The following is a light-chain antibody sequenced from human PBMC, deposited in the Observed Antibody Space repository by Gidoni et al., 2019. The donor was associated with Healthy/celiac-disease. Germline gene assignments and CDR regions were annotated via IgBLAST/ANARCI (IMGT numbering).Light chain of an antibody. CDR2: GAS. CDR3: QQYDSSPWT. J-gene: IGKJ1*01. CDR1: QSINNNY. Sequence: EIVLTPSPGTLSLSPGERATLSCRASQSINNNYLAWYQQKPGQAPRLLIYGASSRAAGIPDSFSGSGSGTDFTLTVARLEPEDLAVYYCQQYDSSPWTFXXXTKVEIK. V-gene: IGKV3-20*01.